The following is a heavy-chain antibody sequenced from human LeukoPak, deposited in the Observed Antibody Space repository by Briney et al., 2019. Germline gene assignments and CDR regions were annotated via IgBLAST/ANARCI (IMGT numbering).Heavy chain of an antibody. D-gene: IGHD3-9*01. CDR1: GGTFSSYA. Sequence: GSSVKVSCKASGGTFSSYAISWVRQAPGQGLEWMGGIIPIFGTANYAQKFQGRVTITTDESTSTAYMELSSLRSEDTAVYYCARVNILTGYYEMYYYYGMDVWGQGTTVTVSS. CDR2: IIPIFGTA. V-gene: IGHV1-69*05. CDR3: ARVNILTGYYEMYYYYGMDV. J-gene: IGHJ6*02.